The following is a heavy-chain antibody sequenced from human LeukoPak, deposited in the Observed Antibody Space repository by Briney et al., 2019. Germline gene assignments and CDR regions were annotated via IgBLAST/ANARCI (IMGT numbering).Heavy chain of an antibody. V-gene: IGHV4-4*07. D-gene: IGHD3-22*01. CDR1: GGSITSYY. Sequence: SETLSLTCTVSGGSITSYYWSWIRQPAGKGLEWIGRIYTSGTTNYNPSLKSRITMSVDTSKNQFSLKLSSVTAADTAVYYCARDSAMYYSDSSGHHPYYYYMDVWGKGTTVTISS. CDR3: ARDSAMYYSDSSGHHPYYYYMDV. CDR2: IYTSGTT. J-gene: IGHJ6*03.